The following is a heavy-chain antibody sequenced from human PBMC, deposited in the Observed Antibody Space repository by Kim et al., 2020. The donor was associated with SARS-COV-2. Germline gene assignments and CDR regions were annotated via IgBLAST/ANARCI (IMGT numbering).Heavy chain of an antibody. V-gene: IGHV3-33*01. J-gene: IGHJ2*01. Sequence: GGSMRLSCAASGFTFSSYGMHWVRQAPGKGLEWVGVIWFAVRLSSYDESVLGRLIISRDNSKNTLYLQMNSLRAEDTAVYYCAVGDSNYPDWYFDLWGRG. CDR3: AVGDSNYPDWYFDL. CDR1: GFTFSSYG. D-gene: IGHD4-4*01. CDR2: IWFAVRLS.